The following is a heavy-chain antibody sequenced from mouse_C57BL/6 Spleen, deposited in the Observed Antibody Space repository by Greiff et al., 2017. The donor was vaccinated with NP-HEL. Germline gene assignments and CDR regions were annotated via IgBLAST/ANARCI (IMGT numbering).Heavy chain of an antibody. CDR3: VRQGGVDDGYYFDY. V-gene: IGHV10-1*01. CDR1: GFSFNTYA. J-gene: IGHJ2*01. Sequence: DVQLVESGGGLVQPKGSLKLSCAASGFSFNTYAMNWVRQAPGKGLEWVARIRSKSNNYATYYADSVKDRFTISRDDSESMLYLQMNNLKTEDTAMYYCVRQGGVDDGYYFDYWGQGTTLTVSS. CDR2: IRSKSNNYAT. D-gene: IGHD2-3*01.